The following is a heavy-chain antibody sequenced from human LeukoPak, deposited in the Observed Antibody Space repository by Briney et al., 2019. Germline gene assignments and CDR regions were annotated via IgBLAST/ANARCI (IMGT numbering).Heavy chain of an antibody. J-gene: IGHJ4*02. Sequence: ASVTVSCKASGFTFTGYYMHWVRQAPGQGLEWMGWINPNSGGTNYAQKFQGRVTMTRDTSISTAYMELSRLRSDDTAVYYCARSQGVDTAMVLGYWGQGTLVTVSS. CDR3: ARSQGVDTAMVLGY. CDR2: INPNSGGT. V-gene: IGHV1-2*02. CDR1: GFTFTGYY. D-gene: IGHD5-18*01.